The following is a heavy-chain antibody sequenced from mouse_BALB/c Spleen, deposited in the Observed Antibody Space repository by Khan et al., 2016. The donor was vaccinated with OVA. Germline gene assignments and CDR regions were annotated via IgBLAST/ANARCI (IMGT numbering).Heavy chain of an antibody. CDR1: GYIFTTYW. Sequence: QVQLKQSGAELVRPGASVKLSCKTSGYIFTTYWIHWVKQRSGQGLAWIARIYPGTGSTHYNEKFKDKATLTADKSSSTAYMQLRLKSEDSAVYFGARSDYGNTYAMDYWGQGTSVTVSS. CDR3: ARSDYGNTYAMDY. V-gene: IGHV1-76*01. D-gene: IGHD1-1*01. J-gene: IGHJ4*01. CDR2: IYPGTGST.